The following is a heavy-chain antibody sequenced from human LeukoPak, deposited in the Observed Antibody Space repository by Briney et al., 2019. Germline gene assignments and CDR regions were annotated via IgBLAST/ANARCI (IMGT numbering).Heavy chain of an antibody. Sequence: SETLSLTCAVYGGSFSGYYWSWIRQPPGKGLEWIGEINHSGSTNYNPSLKSRVTISVDTSKNQFSLKLSSVTAADTAVYYCARGLMSDSSGWYIPYYYYYYYMDVWGKGTTVTVSS. CDR2: INHSGST. CDR1: GGSFSGYY. V-gene: IGHV4-34*01. CDR3: ARGLMSDSSGWYIPYYYYYYYMDV. D-gene: IGHD6-19*01. J-gene: IGHJ6*03.